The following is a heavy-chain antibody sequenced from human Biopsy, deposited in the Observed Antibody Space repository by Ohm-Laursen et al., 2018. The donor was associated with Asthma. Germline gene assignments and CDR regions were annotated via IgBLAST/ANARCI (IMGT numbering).Heavy chain of an antibody. CDR3: ARVDGVAEAATRLGGMDV. D-gene: IGHD2-15*01. CDR2: ISFDGSNK. V-gene: IGHV3-30*03. Sequence: SLRLSCAASGFTFSSFGMHWVRQTPAKGLEWVAVISFDGSNKYYADSVKGRFTISRDNSKNTLYLQMTSLSAEDSAVYYCARVDGVAEAATRLGGMDVWGQGTTVTVSS. CDR1: GFTFSSFG. J-gene: IGHJ6*02.